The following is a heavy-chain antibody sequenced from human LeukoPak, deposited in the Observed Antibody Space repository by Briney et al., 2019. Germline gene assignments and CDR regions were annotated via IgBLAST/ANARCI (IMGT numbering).Heavy chain of an antibody. CDR2: ISAYNGNT. D-gene: IGHD3-16*02. J-gene: IGHJ4*02. Sequence: ASVKVSCKASGYTFTGYYMHWVRQAPGQGLEWMGWISAYNGNTNYAQKLQGRVTMTTDTSTSTAYMELRSLRSHDTAVYYCARDRGYVWGSYRFPDYWGQGTLVTVSS. CDR3: ARDRGYVWGSYRFPDY. CDR1: GYTFTGYY. V-gene: IGHV1-18*04.